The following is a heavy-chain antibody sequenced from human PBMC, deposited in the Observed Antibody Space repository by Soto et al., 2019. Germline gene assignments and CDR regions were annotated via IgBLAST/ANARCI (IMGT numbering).Heavy chain of an antibody. CDR3: ARGIDCSSTSCYGAPNWFDP. CDR1: GGSTSSYY. V-gene: IGHV4-59*01. Sequence: PSETLSLSCAVSGGSTSSYYWSWIRQPPGKGLEWIGYIYYSGSTNYNPSLKSRVTISVDTSKNQFSLKLSSVTAADTAVYYCARGIDCSSTSCYGAPNWFDPWGQGTLVTVSS. J-gene: IGHJ5*02. CDR2: IYYSGST. D-gene: IGHD2-2*01.